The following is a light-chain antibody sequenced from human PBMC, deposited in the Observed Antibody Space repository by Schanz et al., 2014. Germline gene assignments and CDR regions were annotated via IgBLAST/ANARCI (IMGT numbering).Light chain of an antibody. V-gene: IGLV2-14*01. Sequence: QSVLAQPASVSGSPGQSVTISCTGTSSDVGGYDYVSWYQQHPGKAPKLMIYDVSKRPSGVPDRFSGSKSGNTASLTISGLQAEDEADYYCSSYTSTNTLEVFGGGTKLTVL. CDR1: SSDVGGYDY. CDR3: SSYTSTNTLEV. CDR2: DVS. J-gene: IGLJ3*02.